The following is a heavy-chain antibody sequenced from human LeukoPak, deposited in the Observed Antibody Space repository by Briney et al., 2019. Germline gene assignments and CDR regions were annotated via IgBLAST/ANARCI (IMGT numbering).Heavy chain of an antibody. CDR1: GYSFSSYW. CDR2: IYPGESDT. Sequence: GESLKTSRKGSGYSFSSYWIGWVRQMPGKGLEWMGFIYPGESDTRYSPSFQGQVTISADKSISTAYLQWRSLKASDTAMYYCARNRGDNTFDYWGQGILVTVSS. J-gene: IGHJ4*02. CDR3: ARNRGDNTFDY. V-gene: IGHV5-51*01. D-gene: IGHD3-10*01.